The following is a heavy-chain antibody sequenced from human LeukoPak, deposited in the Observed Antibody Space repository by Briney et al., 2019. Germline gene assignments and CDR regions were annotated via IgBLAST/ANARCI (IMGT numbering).Heavy chain of an antibody. Sequence: SETLSLTCAVYGGSFSGYYWSWIRQPPGKGLEWIGEINHSGSTNYNPSPKSRVTISVDTSKNQFSLKLSSVTAADTPVYYCAREVVGGYNWKIRDRYMDVWGKGTTVTVSS. V-gene: IGHV4-34*01. D-gene: IGHD1-20*01. CDR2: INHSGST. J-gene: IGHJ6*03. CDR3: AREVVGGYNWKIRDRYMDV. CDR1: GGSFSGYY.